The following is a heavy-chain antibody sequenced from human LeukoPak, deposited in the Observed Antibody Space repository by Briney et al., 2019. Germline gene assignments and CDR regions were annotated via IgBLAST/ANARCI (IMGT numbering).Heavy chain of an antibody. CDR1: GGSISSSSYY. D-gene: IGHD3-3*01. CDR3: ARQKSSIYDPTLRFLEWLLFVMWFDP. J-gene: IGHJ5*02. CDR2: IYYSGST. V-gene: IGHV4-39*01. Sequence: PSETLSLTCTVSGGSISSSSYYWGWIRQPPGKGLEWIGSIYYSGSTYYNLSLKSRVTISVDTSKNQFSLKLSSVTAADTAVYYCARQKSSIYDPTLRFLEWLLFVMWFDPWGQGTLVTVSS.